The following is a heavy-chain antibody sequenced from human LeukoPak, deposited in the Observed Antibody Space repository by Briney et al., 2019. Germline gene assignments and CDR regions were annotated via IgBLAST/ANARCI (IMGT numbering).Heavy chain of an antibody. CDR3: AKDPGFMVRGARGYFDY. CDR2: IRYDGSNK. D-gene: IGHD3-10*01. Sequence: GGSLRLSCAASGFTFSSYGMHWVRQAPGKGLEWVAFIRYDGSNKYNADSVKGRFTISRDNSKNTLYLQMNSLRAEDTAVYYCAKDPGFMVRGARGYFDYWGQGTLVTVSS. CDR1: GFTFSSYG. V-gene: IGHV3-30*02. J-gene: IGHJ4*02.